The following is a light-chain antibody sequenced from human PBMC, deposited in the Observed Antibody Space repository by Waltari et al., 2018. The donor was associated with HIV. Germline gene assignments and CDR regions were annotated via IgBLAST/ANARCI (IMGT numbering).Light chain of an antibody. Sequence: QSALTQPRSVSGSPGQSVTISCTGTSLNVGGYNYVSWFQQHPGKAPKLLIYEVPKRPSGAPDRFSASKSGNTASLTISGLQAGDEADYFCCSYAGSYTWVCGTGTELTVL. CDR1: SLNVGGYNY. CDR2: EVP. J-gene: IGLJ3*02. CDR3: CSYAGSYTWV. V-gene: IGLV2-11*01.